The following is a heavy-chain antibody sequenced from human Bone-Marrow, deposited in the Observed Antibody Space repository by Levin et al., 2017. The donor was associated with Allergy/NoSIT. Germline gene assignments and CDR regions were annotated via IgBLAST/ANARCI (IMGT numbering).Heavy chain of an antibody. J-gene: IGHJ5*02. D-gene: IGHD3-22*01. CDR2: IYSGGST. CDR1: GFTVSSNY. V-gene: IGHV3-53*01. Sequence: GASVKVSCAASGFTVSSNYMSWVRQAPGKGLEWVSVIYSGGSTYYADSVKGRFTISRDNSKNTLYLQMNSLRAEDTAVYYCAIAGVYYDSSGYSWDWFDPWGQGTLVTVSS. CDR3: AIAGVYYDSSGYSWDWFDP.